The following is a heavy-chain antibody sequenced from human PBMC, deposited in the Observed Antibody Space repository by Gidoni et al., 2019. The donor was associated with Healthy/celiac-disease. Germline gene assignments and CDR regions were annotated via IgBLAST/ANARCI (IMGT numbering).Heavy chain of an antibody. J-gene: IGHJ6*02. CDR3: AREAWFGELFRYYYYYGMDV. D-gene: IGHD3-10*01. V-gene: IGHV4-34*01. CDR1: GGSFSGSY. CDR2: INHSGST. Sequence: QVQLQQWGAGLLKPSETLSLTCAVHGGSFSGSYWRWIRQPPGKGLEWIGEINHSGSTNYNPSLKSRVTISVDTSKNQFSLKLSSVTAADTAVYYCAREAWFGELFRYYYYYGMDVWGQGTTVTVSS.